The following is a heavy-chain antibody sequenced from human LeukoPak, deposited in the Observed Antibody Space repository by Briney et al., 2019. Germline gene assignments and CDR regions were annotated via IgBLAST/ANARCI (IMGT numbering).Heavy chain of an antibody. CDR2: IYYSGST. Sequence: SETLSLTCTVSGGSISSYYWSWIRQPPGKGLEWIGYIYYSGSTNYNPSLKSRVTISIDTSKNQFSLKLSSVTAADTAVYYCARDAIVVVRALDYCYGMDVWGQGTTVTVSS. J-gene: IGHJ6*02. D-gene: IGHD3-22*01. CDR1: GGSISSYY. V-gene: IGHV4-59*12. CDR3: ARDAIVVVRALDYCYGMDV.